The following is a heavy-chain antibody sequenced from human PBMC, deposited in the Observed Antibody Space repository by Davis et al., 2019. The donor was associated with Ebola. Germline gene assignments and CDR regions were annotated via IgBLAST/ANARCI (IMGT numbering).Heavy chain of an antibody. CDR2: ITSSSHII. CDR3: ASPTGSGSHLPRYYYYYGMDV. CDR1: GFTFSDYY. Sequence: GESLKISCAASGFTFSDYYMSWIRQAPGKGLEWVSYITSSSHIIYYADSVKGRFTISSDNAKNSLYLQMNSLRAEDTAVYYCASPTGSGSHLPRYYYYYGMDVWGQGTTVTVSS. D-gene: IGHD1-26*01. J-gene: IGHJ6*02. V-gene: IGHV3-11*01.